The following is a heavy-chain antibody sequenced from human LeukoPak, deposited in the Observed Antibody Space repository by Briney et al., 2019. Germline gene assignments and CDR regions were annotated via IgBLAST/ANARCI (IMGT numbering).Heavy chain of an antibody. V-gene: IGHV3-53*01. CDR3: ARDRYRSGCMDV. CDR2: MYADGST. D-gene: IGHD6-19*01. Sequence: QSGGSLRLSCAASGLTVAINYMSWVRQAPGKGLEWVSFMYADGSTDYADSVQGRFTISRDNSKNTLYLQMNTLRAEDTAIYYCARDRYRSGCMDVWGQGTTVTVSS. J-gene: IGHJ6*02. CDR1: GLTVAINY.